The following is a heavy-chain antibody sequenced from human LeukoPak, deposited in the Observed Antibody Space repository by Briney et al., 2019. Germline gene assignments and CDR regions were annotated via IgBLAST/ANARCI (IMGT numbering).Heavy chain of an antibody. Sequence: SVKVSCKTSGGTFSSYAISWVRQAPGQGLEWMGGIIPSFGPPNYAQQFQGRVTITADESTRPAYMELSSLRPEDTAVYYCARDTTYYYGSGTYSNDAFDIWGQGTMVTVSS. V-gene: IGHV1-69*13. D-gene: IGHD3-10*01. CDR1: GGTFSSYA. CDR2: IIPSFGPP. CDR3: ARDTTYYYGSGTYSNDAFDI. J-gene: IGHJ3*02.